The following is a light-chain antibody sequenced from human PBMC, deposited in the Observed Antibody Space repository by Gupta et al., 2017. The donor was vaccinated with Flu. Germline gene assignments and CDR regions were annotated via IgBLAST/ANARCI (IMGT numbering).Light chain of an antibody. CDR2: DNR. Sequence: SYVLTQPPSVSVAPGQTATITCGGDNIGSKSAHWYQQKPGQAPVLVVYDNRDRPSRIPERFSGSNSGNKATLRISRVEAGDEADDYCQVWDSSSGEHVCGGGTTLTV. V-gene: IGLV3-21*02. CDR1: NIGSKS. CDR3: QVWDSSSGEHV. J-gene: IGLJ3*02.